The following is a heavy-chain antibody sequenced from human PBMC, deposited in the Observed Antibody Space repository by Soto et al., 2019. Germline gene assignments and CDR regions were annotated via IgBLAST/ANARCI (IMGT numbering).Heavy chain of an antibody. CDR1: GFTFSSYW. CDR3: ARSRSGRGSSWTPGLFAY. V-gene: IGHV3-7*01. J-gene: IGHJ4*02. D-gene: IGHD6-13*01. Sequence: GGSLRLSCAASGFTFSSYWMSWVRQAPGKGLEWVANIKHDGSEKHYVDSVKGRFTISRDNAKNSLYLQMNSLRAEDTAVYYCARSRSGRGSSWTPGLFAYWGQGTLVTVSS. CDR2: IKHDGSEK.